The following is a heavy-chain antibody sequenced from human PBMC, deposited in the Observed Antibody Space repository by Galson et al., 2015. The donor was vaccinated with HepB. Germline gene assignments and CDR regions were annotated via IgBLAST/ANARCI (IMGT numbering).Heavy chain of an antibody. CDR1: GYTFTTYG. J-gene: IGHJ4*02. Sequence: SVKVSCKASGYTFTTYGINWLRQAPGRGLEWMGRISTYNGNTNYAQKFQGRVTMTTDTSTNTAYMELRSLRSDDGAIYYCARGGMATRGGPTFDYWGQGTLVTVSS. V-gene: IGHV1-18*01. CDR3: ARGGMATRGGPTFDY. D-gene: IGHD3-16*01. CDR2: ISTYNGNT.